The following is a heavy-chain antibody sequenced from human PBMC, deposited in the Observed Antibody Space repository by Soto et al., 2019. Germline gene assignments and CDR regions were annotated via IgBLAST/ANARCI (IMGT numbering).Heavy chain of an antibody. CDR2: TYYRSKWYK. V-gene: IGHV6-1*01. Sequence: PSLSCALSGDSVSSNNAAWNWIRQSPSRGLEWLGRTYYRSKWYKEYAPSVKSRITINPDTSKNQFSLQLNSVSPEDTAVYYCARTVGWLDPWGQGTLVTVSS. CDR3: ARTVGWLDP. CDR1: GDSVSSNNAA. J-gene: IGHJ5*02. D-gene: IGHD2-15*01.